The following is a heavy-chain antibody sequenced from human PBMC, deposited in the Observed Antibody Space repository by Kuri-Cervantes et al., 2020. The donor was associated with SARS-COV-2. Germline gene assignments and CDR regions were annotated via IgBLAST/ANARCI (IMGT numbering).Heavy chain of an antibody. CDR1: GFTFSSYS. D-gene: IGHD4-17*01. V-gene: IGHV3-21*01. Sequence: LSLTCAASGFTFSSYSMNWVRQAPGKGLEWVSSISNSSSYIYYADSVKGRFTISRDNAKNSLYLQMNSLRAEDTAVYYCARSPGDGDYDPFDYWGQGTLVTVSS. J-gene: IGHJ4*02. CDR2: ISNSSSYI. CDR3: ARSPGDGDYDPFDY.